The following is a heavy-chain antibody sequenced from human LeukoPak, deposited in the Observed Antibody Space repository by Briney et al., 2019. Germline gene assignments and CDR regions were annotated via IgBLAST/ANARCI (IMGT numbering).Heavy chain of an antibody. CDR1: GDSVSSNSAA. V-gene: IGHV6-1*01. D-gene: IGHD6-13*01. J-gene: IGHJ5*02. Sequence: SQTLSLTCAISGDSVSSNSAAWNWIRQSPSRGLEWLGRTYYRSKWYNDYAVSVKSRITINPDTSKNQFSLQLNSVTPEDTAVYYRARGGIAAAGKAWFDPWGQGTLVTVSS. CDR3: ARGGIAAAGKAWFDP. CDR2: TYYRSKWYN.